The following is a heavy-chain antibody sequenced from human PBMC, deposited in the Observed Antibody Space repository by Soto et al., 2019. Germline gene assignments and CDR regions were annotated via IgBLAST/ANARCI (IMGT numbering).Heavy chain of an antibody. CDR1: GFTFTNAW. Sequence: EVQLVESGGGLVKPGGSLRLSCAASGFTFTNAWMSWVRQAPGKGLEWVGRVISKSDGGTIDYAAPVKGRFTISRDDSKNTLYLQMNSLKTDDTGVYDCGAGTGRTDFDYCGEGTLVTVSS. J-gene: IGHJ4*02. V-gene: IGHV3-15*01. CDR3: GAGTGRTDFDY. D-gene: IGHD2-15*01. CDR2: VISKSDGGTI.